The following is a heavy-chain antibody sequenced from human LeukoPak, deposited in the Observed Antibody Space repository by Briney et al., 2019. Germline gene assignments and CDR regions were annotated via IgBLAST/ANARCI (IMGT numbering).Heavy chain of an antibody. D-gene: IGHD2-8*01. V-gene: IGHV5-51*01. CDR3: ARLAFCTNAVCFSNYYYSMDV. J-gene: IGHJ6*03. Sequence: GESLKISCKGSGYSFTSYWIGWVRQMPGKGLEWMGIIYPDDSDTKYSPSFQGQVTISADKSISAAYLQWSSLKASDTAMYYCARLAFCTNAVCFSNYYYSMDVWGRGTTVTVSS. CDR2: IYPDDSDT. CDR1: GYSFTSYW.